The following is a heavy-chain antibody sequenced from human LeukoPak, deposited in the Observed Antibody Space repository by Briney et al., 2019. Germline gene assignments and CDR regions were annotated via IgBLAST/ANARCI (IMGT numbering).Heavy chain of an antibody. CDR1: GFTSSSYS. CDR2: ISSSSSYI. V-gene: IGHV3-21*01. J-gene: IGHJ3*02. CDR3: ARVSPLWLTTVTTNAFDI. Sequence: GGSLRLSCAASGFTSSSYSMNWVRQAPGKGLEWVSSISSSSSYIYYADSVKGRFTISRDNAKNSLYLQMNSLRAEDTAVYYCARVSPLWLTTVTTNAFDIWGQGTMVTVSS. D-gene: IGHD4-17*01.